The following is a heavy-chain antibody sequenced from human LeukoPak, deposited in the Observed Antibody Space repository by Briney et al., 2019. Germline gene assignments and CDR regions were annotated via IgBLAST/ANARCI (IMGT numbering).Heavy chain of an antibody. CDR2: IYYSGST. J-gene: IGHJ4*02. D-gene: IGHD3-3*01. V-gene: IGHV4-38-2*02. CDR1: GYSISSGYY. CDR3: AREGGIFSYFDY. Sequence: PSETLSLTCTVSGYSISSGYYWGWIRQPPGKGLEWIGSIYYSGSTYYNPSLKSRVTISVDMSKNQFSLKLSSVTAADTAVYYCAREGGIFSYFDYWGQGTLVTVSS.